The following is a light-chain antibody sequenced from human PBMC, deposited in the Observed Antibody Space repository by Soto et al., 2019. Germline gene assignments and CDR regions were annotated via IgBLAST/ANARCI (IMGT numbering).Light chain of an antibody. CDR2: AAS. CDR1: QGISSY. CDR3: QQYYSYPRT. V-gene: IGKV1-8*01. Sequence: IQMTQSPSTLSASVGDRVSITCRASQGISSYLAWYQQKPGKAPKLLIYAASTLQSGVPSRFSGSGSGTDFTLTISCLQSEDFVTYYCQQYYSYPRTFGQGTKVDIK. J-gene: IGKJ1*01.